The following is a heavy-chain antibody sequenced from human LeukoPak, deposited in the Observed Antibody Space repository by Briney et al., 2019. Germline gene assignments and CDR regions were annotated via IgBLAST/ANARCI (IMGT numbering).Heavy chain of an antibody. CDR2: ISYEGSNK. J-gene: IGHJ4*02. CDR1: GFTFRDYA. D-gene: IGHD1-1*01. CDR3: ARVSADNRHAIGFFFDS. V-gene: IGHV3-30-3*01. Sequence: PGGSLRLSCTASGFTFRDYAMHWVRQAPGKGLEWVALISYEGSNKYYADSVKGRFTISRDNSKNTLYLEVNSLRAEDTAVYYCARVSADNRHAIGFFFDSWGQGTLVTVSS.